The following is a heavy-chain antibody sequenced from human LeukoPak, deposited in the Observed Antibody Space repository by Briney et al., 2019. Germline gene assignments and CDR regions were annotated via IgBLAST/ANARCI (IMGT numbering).Heavy chain of an antibody. D-gene: IGHD3-22*01. CDR1: GDYISSSSYY. J-gene: IGHJ1*01. V-gene: IGHV4-39*02. CDR2: IYYSGST. CDR3: ARRRYYDSTGYLD. Sequence: PSETLSLTCTLSGDYISSSSYYWGWIRQPPGKGLEWIGDIYYSGSTYYNAPLKGRVSISIDTSNNHFSLHLRSLTAADTALYYCARRRYYDSTGYLDWGHGTLVTVSS.